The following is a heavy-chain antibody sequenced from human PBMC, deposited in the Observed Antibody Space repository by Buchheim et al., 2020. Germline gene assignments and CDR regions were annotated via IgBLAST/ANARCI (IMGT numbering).Heavy chain of an antibody. J-gene: IGHJ4*02. CDR1: GGSFSGYY. Sequence: QVQLQQWGAGLLKPSETLSLTCAVYGGSFSGYYWSWIRQPPGKGLEWIGYMSHSGSTYYNPSLKSRVTISVDKSKNQFSLNLTSVTAADTAVYYCARDGGGNTFDYWGQGTL. CDR3: ARDGGGNTFDY. D-gene: IGHD4-23*01. V-gene: IGHV4-34*01. CDR2: MSHSGST.